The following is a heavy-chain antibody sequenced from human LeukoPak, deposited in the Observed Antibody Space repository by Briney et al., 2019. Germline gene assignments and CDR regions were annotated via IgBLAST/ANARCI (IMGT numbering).Heavy chain of an antibody. J-gene: IGHJ6*02. D-gene: IGHD5-12*01. CDR2: IYYSGST. Sequence: SETLSLTCTVSGGSISSGAYYWSWIRQHPGKGLEWIGYIYYSGSTYYNPSLKSRVTISVDTSKNQFSLKLSSVTAADTAVYYCASSSGATITYYYYGMDVWGQGTTVTVSS. V-gene: IGHV4-31*03. CDR3: ASSSGATITYYYYGMDV. CDR1: GGSISSGAYY.